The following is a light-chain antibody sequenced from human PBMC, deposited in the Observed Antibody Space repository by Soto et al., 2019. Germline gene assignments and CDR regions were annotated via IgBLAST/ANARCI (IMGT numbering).Light chain of an antibody. J-gene: IGLJ2*01. CDR1: NIGSKS. CDR3: QVWDSSSDHVV. CDR2: YDS. Sequence: SYELTQPPSVSVAPGKTARITCGGNNIGSKSVHWYQQKPGQAPVLVIYYDSDRPSGIPERCSGSNSGNTATLTISSVEAGDEADYYCQVWDSSSDHVVFGGGTKVTVL. V-gene: IGLV3-21*04.